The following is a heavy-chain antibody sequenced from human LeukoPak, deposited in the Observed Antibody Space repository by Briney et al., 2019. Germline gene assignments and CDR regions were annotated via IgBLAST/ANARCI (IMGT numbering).Heavy chain of an antibody. CDR1: GFTFSSYG. V-gene: IGHV3-30*18. Sequence: PGRSLRLSCAASGFTFSSYGMHWVRQAPGKGLEWVAVISYDGSNKYYADSVKGRFTISRDNSKNTLYLQMNSLRAEGTAVYYCAKGSSSWPLDYWGQGTLVTVSS. CDR3: AKGSSSWPLDY. CDR2: ISYDGSNK. J-gene: IGHJ4*02. D-gene: IGHD6-13*01.